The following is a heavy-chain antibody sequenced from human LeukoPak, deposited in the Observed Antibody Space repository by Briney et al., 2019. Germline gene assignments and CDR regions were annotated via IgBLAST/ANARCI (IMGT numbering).Heavy chain of an antibody. J-gene: IGHJ4*02. Sequence: PGGSLRLSCEVSGFTVSNNYLNWVRQATGKGLEWVSVTHSDGTTHYADSVKGRFTISRDNSKNTLYLQMSSLRDEDTAVYYCARPSSLDGSGRYYIDYWGRGTLVTVSS. CDR2: THSDGTT. V-gene: IGHV3-66*01. D-gene: IGHD3-10*01. CDR1: GFTVSNNY. CDR3: ARPSSLDGSGRYYIDY.